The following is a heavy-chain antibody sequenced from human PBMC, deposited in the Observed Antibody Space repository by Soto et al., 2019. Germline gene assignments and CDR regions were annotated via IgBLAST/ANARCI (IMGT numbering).Heavy chain of an antibody. CDR2: ISGSGSNT. J-gene: IGHJ4*02. CDR3: ARNSVPHIED. V-gene: IGHV3-23*01. CDR1: GFTFIKYA. Sequence: GGSLRLSCAASGFTFIKYAMTWVRQSPGKGLEWVSGISGSGSNTVYADSVKGRFTISRDNSKNTLYLQINSLRVHDTADDDCARNSVPHIEDWGQVNLVTVS.